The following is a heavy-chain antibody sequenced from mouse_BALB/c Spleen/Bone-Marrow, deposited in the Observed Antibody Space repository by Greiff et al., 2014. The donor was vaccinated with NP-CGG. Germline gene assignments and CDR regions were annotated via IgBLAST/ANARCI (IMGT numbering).Heavy chain of an antibody. D-gene: IGHD2-4*01. CDR2: ISYSGST. CDR1: GYSITRDYA. CDR3: ARSSSNDYDVGFAY. J-gene: IGHJ3*01. Sequence: EVMLVESGPGLVKPSQSLSLTCIVTGYSITRDYAWNWIRQFPGNKLEWMGYISYSGSTTYNPSLESRISITRDTSKNQFFLQLNSVTTEDTATYYCARSSSNDYDVGFAYWGQGTLVTVSA. V-gene: IGHV3-2*02.